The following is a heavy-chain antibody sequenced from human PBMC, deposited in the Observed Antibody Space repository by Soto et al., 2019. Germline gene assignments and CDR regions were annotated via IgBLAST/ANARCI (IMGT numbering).Heavy chain of an antibody. D-gene: IGHD3-10*01. Sequence: EVQLVESGGGLVQPGGSLRLSCAASGFTFSSYWMHWVRQAPGKGLVWVSRIKSDGSSTTYADSVKGRFTISRDNAKNTLYPQMNSLRAEDTAMYYCAREYKVRGRDSNWFDPWGQGTLVTVSS. CDR3: AREYKVRGRDSNWFDP. CDR1: GFTFSSYW. J-gene: IGHJ5*02. V-gene: IGHV3-74*01. CDR2: IKSDGSST.